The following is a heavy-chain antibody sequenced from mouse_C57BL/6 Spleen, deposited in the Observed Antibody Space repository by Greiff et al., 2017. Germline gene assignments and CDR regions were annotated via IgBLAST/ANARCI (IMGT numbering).Heavy chain of an antibody. CDR1: GYAFSSYW. D-gene: IGHD1-1*01. J-gene: IGHJ3*01. CDR2: IYPGDGDT. V-gene: IGHV1-80*01. CDR3: AGGYYGSSGFAY. Sequence: QVQLQQSGAELVKPGASVKISCKASGYAFSSYWMNWVKQRPGKGLEWIGQIYPGDGDTNYNGKFKGKATLAADKSSSTAYMQLSSLTSEDSAVYFCAGGYYGSSGFAYWGQGTLVTVSA.